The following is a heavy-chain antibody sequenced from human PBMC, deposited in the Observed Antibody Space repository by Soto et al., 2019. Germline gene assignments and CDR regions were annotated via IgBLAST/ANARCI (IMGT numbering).Heavy chain of an antibody. D-gene: IGHD3-10*01. CDR3: AKGITMVRGVQRDYYYYGMDV. J-gene: IGHJ6*02. V-gene: IGHV3-30*18. Sequence: QVQLVESGGGVVQPGRSLRLSCAASGFTFSSYGMHWVRQAPGKGLEWVAVISYDGSNKYYADSVKGRFTISRDNSKNTLYLQMNSLRAEDTAVYYCAKGITMVRGVQRDYYYYGMDVWGQGTTVTVSS. CDR2: ISYDGSNK. CDR1: GFTFSSYG.